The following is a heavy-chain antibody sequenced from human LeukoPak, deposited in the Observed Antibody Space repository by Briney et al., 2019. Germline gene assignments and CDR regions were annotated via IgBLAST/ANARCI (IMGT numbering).Heavy chain of an antibody. CDR3: ARGPSGYNNT. J-gene: IGHJ4*02. Sequence: GGSLRLSCPASEFSVASNYMTWVRQAPGKGLEWVSLIYSVGGTYYADSVKGRFTIPRDNSTTTLYPQMNSMRAEDMAVYYCARGPSGYNNTGGQGTLVTVSS. D-gene: IGHD5-12*01. CDR2: IYSVGGT. V-gene: IGHV3-66*01. CDR1: EFSVASNY.